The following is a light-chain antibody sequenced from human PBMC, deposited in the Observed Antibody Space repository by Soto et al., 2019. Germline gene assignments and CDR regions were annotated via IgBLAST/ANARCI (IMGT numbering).Light chain of an antibody. CDR3: QQRYFTPLT. CDR1: QNINRL. V-gene: IGKV1-39*01. CDR2: AAS. Sequence: DIQVTQSPSTLSSSLGDRVTITCRASQNINRLLAWYQQKPGKAPNLLIYAASTLQSGVPSRFSGSGSGTHFTLTISSLQNEDFATYYGQQRYFTPLTFGGGTKVDIK. J-gene: IGKJ4*01.